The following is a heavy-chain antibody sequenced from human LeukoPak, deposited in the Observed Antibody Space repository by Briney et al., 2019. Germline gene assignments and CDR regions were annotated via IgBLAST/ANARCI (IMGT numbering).Heavy chain of an antibody. V-gene: IGHV3-49*04. J-gene: IGHJ6*02. CDR3: TRHPVAYSGSDYYYCAMDV. D-gene: IGHD6-6*01. CDR2: IRSTPFGGTT. CDR1: GFTFGGYA. Sequence: PGRSLTLSCTASGFTFGGYAVSWVRQAPARGLEWVGFIRSTPFGGTTEYAASVKGRFTISRDDSKSIAYLQMNSLNTDDTAVYYCTRHPVAYSGSDYYYCAMDVWGQGTTVTVSS.